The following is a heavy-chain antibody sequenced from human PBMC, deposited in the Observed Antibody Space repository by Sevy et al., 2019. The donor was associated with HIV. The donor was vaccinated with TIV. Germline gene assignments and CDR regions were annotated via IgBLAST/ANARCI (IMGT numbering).Heavy chain of an antibody. CDR1: GFTFSSYA. CDR2: ISGSGIST. D-gene: IGHD5-12*01. J-gene: IGHJ4*02. Sequence: GGSLRLSCAASGFTFSSYAMSWVRQAPGKGLEWVSAISGSGISTYYADSVKGRFTISRDNSKNTLHLQMNNLRAEDTAVFYCAKGIGYSGYETDYWGQGTLVTVSS. CDR3: AKGIGYSGYETDY. V-gene: IGHV3-23*01.